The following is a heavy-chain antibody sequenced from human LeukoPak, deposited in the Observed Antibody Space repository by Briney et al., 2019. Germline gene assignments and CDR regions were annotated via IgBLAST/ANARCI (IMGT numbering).Heavy chain of an antibody. CDR3: AKVHCISTNCNHIWTYFDY. V-gene: IGHV1-18*01. J-gene: IGHJ4*02. D-gene: IGHD2-2*01. Sequence: ASVKVSCKAAGYTFTSHGFIWLRQAPGQGLEWMGWITVNNGYTKYGQELQGRVTMTTDTSTSTAYMELRSLRSDDTAVYYCAKVHCISTNCNHIWTYFDYWGQGTLVTVSS. CDR2: ITVNNGYT. CDR1: GYTFTSHG.